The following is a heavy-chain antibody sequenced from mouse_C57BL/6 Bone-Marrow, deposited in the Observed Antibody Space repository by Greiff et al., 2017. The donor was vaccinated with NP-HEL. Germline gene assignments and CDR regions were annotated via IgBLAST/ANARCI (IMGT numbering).Heavy chain of an antibody. Sequence: VQLQQPGAELVMPGASVKLSCKASAYTFTSYWMHWVKQRPGQGLEWIGEIDPSDSYTNYNQKFKGKSTLTVDKSSSTAYMQLSSLTSEDSAVYYCARGGGYGSSPYWYFDVWGTGTTVTVSS. CDR2: IDPSDSYT. V-gene: IGHV1-69*01. CDR1: AYTFTSYW. D-gene: IGHD1-1*01. J-gene: IGHJ1*03. CDR3: ARGGGYGSSPYWYFDV.